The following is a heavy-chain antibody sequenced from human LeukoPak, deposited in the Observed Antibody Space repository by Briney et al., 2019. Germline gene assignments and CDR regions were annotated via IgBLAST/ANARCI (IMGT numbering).Heavy chain of an antibody. CDR2: INPSGGST. Sequence: ASAKVSCKAFGYTFTSYHMHWVRQAPGQGLEWMGIINPSGGSTSYAQKFQGRVTMTRDMSTSTVYMELSSLRSEDTAVYYCARDVGANWFDPWGQGTLVTVSS. CDR1: GYTFTSYH. CDR3: ARDVGANWFDP. J-gene: IGHJ5*02. V-gene: IGHV1-46*01. D-gene: IGHD1-26*01.